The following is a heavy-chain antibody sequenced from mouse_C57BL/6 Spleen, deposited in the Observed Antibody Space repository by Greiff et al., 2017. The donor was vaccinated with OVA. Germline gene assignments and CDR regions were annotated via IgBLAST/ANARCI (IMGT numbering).Heavy chain of an antibody. CDR3: TTKDYGSSLDY. D-gene: IGHD1-1*01. Sequence: VHVKQSGAELVRPGASVKLSCTASGFNIKDYYMHWVKQRPEQGLEWIGRIDPEDGDTEYAPKFQGKATMTADTSSNTAYLQLSSLTSEDTAVYYCTTKDYGSSLDYWGQGTTLTVSS. CDR2: IDPEDGDT. V-gene: IGHV14-1*01. J-gene: IGHJ2*01. CDR1: GFNIKDYY.